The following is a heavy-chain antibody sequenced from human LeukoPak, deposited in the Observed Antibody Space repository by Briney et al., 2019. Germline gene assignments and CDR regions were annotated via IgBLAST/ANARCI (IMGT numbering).Heavy chain of an antibody. CDR2: IKREPDGGTT. D-gene: IGHD3-22*01. V-gene: IGHV3-15*01. J-gene: IGHJ5*01. CDR3: TTDPHYYDSSGYFFPPLS. CDR1: GCTVRSNY. Sequence: PGGSLRLSCAASGCTVRSNYMSWVRQAPGKGLEWVGRIKREPDGGTTDYAAPEKGRFTISRDDSKNTLYLQINSLTTEDTAVYYCTTDPHYYDSSGYFFPPLSWGQGTLLTVSS.